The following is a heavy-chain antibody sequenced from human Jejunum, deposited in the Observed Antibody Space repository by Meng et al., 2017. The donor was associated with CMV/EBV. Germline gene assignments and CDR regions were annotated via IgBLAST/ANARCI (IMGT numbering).Heavy chain of an antibody. CDR3: ARTPLYCSSTSCYTFDY. CDR2: ISGDGSVT. Sequence: TFSSNWMHWVRQPPGKGLVWVSRISGDGSVTNYADSVKGRFIISRDNARNTLYLQMSGLRAEDTAVYYCARTPLYCSSTSCYTFDYWGQGTLVTV. CDR1: TFSSNW. V-gene: IGHV3-74*01. J-gene: IGHJ4*02. D-gene: IGHD2-2*01.